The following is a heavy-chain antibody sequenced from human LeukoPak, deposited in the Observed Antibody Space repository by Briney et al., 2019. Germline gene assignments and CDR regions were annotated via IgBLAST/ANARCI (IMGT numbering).Heavy chain of an antibody. J-gene: IGHJ4*02. CDR3: ARGRDQRGVGDLDY. D-gene: IGHD2-21*02. CDR2: IYHSGST. CDR1: GGSISSGGHY. V-gene: IGHV4-31*03. Sequence: SQTLSLTCTVSGGSISSGGHYWSWVRQHPGKGLEWIGYIYHSGSTYYNPSLMSRVSISVDTSKNQFSLKLNSVTAADTAVYYCARGRDQRGVGDLDYWGQGTLVTVSS.